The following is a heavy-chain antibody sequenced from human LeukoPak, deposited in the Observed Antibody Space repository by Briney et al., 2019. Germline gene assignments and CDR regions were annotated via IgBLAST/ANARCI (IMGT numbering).Heavy chain of an antibody. J-gene: IGHJ5*02. CDR1: GGSFSGYY. CDR2: INHSRST. Sequence: SETLSLTCAVYGGSFSGYYWSWIRQPPGKGLEWIGEINHSRSTNYNPSLKSRVTISVDTSKNQFSLKLSSVTAADTAVYYCARGGYYYDSSGSRKWFDPWGQGTLVTVSS. D-gene: IGHD3-22*01. CDR3: ARGGYYYDSSGSRKWFDP. V-gene: IGHV4-34*01.